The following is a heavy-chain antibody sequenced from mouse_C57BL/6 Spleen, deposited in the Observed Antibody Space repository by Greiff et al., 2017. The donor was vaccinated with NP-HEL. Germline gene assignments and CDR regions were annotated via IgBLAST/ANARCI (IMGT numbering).Heavy chain of an antibody. Sequence: QVQLQQPGAELVRPGSSVKLSCKASGYTFTSYWMDWVKQRPGQGLEWIGNIYPSDSETHYNQKFKDKATLTVDKSSSTAYMQLSSLTSEDSAVYYCARARGYGGDYWGQGTTLTVSS. CDR1: GYTFTSYW. J-gene: IGHJ2*01. CDR2: IYPSDSET. D-gene: IGHD2-2*01. V-gene: IGHV1-61*01. CDR3: ARARGYGGDY.